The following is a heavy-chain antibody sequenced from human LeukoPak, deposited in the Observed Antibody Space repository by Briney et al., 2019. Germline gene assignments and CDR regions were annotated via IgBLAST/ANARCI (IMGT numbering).Heavy chain of an antibody. V-gene: IGHV4-38-2*02. D-gene: IGHD1-26*01. CDR1: GYSISSGYY. CDR3: ARVFLVGATTPYFDY. J-gene: IGHJ4*02. CDR2: IYHSGST. Sequence: SETLSLTFTVSGYSISSGYYWGWIRQPPGKGLEWIGSIYHSGSTYYNPSLKSRVTISVDTSKNQFSLKLSSVTAADTAVYYCARVFLVGATTPYFDYWGQGTLVTVSS.